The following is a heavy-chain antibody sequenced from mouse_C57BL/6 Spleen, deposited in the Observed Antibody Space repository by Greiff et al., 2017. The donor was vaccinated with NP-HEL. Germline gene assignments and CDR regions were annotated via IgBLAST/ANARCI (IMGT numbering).Heavy chain of an antibody. CDR1: GYTFTSYW. Sequence: VQLQQPGAELVRPGSSVKLSCKASGYTFTSYWMHWVKQRPIQGLEWIGNIDPSDSETHYNQKFKDKATLTVDKSSSTAYMQLSSLTSEDSAVYYCARGATVVAPPWYFDVWGTGTTVTVSS. D-gene: IGHD1-1*01. CDR2: IDPSDSET. J-gene: IGHJ1*03. CDR3: ARGATVVAPPWYFDV. V-gene: IGHV1-52*01.